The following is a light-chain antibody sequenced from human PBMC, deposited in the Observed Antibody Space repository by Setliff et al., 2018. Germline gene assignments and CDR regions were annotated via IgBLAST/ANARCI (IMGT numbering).Light chain of an antibody. Sequence: QSALPQPPSVSGAPGQRVTISCTGSSSNIGAGYDVHWYQQLPGTAPKLLIYGNSNRPSGVPDRFSGSKSGTSASLAITGLQAEDEADYYRQSYDSSLSGSDVFGTGTKVTVL. CDR3: QSYDSSLSGSDV. V-gene: IGLV1-40*01. CDR2: GNS. J-gene: IGLJ1*01. CDR1: SSNIGAGYD.